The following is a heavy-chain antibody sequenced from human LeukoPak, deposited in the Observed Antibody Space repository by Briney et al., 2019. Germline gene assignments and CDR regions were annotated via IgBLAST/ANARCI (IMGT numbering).Heavy chain of an antibody. CDR3: AKSNYYGSGSYSEDAYDI. D-gene: IGHD3-10*01. Sequence: GGSLRLSCAASGFTFSSYAMTWVRQAPGKGLEWVSAISSSGGDTIYADSVKGRLTISRDNSKNTLSLQMNSLRADDTAVYYCAKSNYYGSGSYSEDAYDIWGQGTMVTVSS. J-gene: IGHJ3*02. CDR2: ISSSGGDT. V-gene: IGHV3-23*01. CDR1: GFTFSSYA.